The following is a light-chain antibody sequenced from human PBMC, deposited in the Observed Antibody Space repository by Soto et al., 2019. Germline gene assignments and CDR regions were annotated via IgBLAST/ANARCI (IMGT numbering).Light chain of an antibody. CDR2: DVS. CDR3: CSYAGTYIFL. V-gene: IGLV2-11*01. J-gene: IGLJ2*01. Sequence: QSALTQPRSVSGSPGQSVTISCTGTSSDIGAYNYVSWYQQLPGKAPKLIIYDVSKRPSGVPDRFSASKSGSTASLTISGLQAEDEANYYCCSYAGTYIFLFGGGTKVTVL. CDR1: SSDIGAYNY.